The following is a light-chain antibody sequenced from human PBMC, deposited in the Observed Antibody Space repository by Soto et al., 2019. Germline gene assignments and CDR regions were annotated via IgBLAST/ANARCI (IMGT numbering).Light chain of an antibody. V-gene: IGLV1-40*01. CDR3: QSYDSSLVV. J-gene: IGLJ2*01. Sequence: QSVLTQPTSVSGATGQRVTISCTGSSSNIGAGYDVHWYQQLPGTAPKLLIYGNSNRPSGVPDRFSGSKSGTSASLAITGLQAEDEADYYCQSYDSSLVVFGGGTKVTVL. CDR1: SSNIGAGYD. CDR2: GNS.